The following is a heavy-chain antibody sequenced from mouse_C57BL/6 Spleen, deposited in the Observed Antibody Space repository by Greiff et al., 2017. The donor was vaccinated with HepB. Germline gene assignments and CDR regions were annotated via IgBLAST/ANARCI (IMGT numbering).Heavy chain of an antibody. Sequence: VQLQQSGPELVKPGASVKISCKASGYTFTDYYMNWVKQSHGKSLEWIGDINPNNGGTSYNQKFKGKATLTVDKSSSTAYMELRSLTSEDSAVYYCASSSYPFDVWGTGTTVTVSS. J-gene: IGHJ1*03. CDR1: GYTFTDYY. CDR3: ASSSYPFDV. D-gene: IGHD1-1*01. CDR2: INPNNGGT. V-gene: IGHV1-26*01.